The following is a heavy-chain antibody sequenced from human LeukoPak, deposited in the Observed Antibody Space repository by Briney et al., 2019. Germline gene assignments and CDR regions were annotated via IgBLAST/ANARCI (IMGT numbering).Heavy chain of an antibody. CDR2: FDPEDGET. V-gene: IGHV1-24*01. D-gene: IGHD5-12*01. CDR1: GYTLTELS. J-gene: IGHJ4*02. CDR3: ATGVIVDIVATTNGCDDY. Sequence: GASVKVSCKVSGYTLTELSMHWVRQAPGKGLEWMGGFDPEDGETIYAQKFQGRVTMTEDTSTDTAYMELSSLRSEDTAVYYCATGVIVDIVATTNGCDDYWGQGTLVTVSS.